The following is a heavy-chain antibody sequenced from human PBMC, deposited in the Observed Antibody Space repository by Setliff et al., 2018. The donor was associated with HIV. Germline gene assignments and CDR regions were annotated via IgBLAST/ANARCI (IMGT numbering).Heavy chain of an antibody. CDR2: ISAYNGNT. CDR3: ARDAHGGNSPSFDI. J-gene: IGHJ3*02. CDR1: GYPFKSYP. Sequence: ASVKVSCKTSGYPFKSYPMHWVRQAPGQGLEWMGWISAYNGNTNYAQKLQGRVTMTTDTSTSTAYMELRSLRSDDTAVYYCARDAHGGNSPSFDIWGQGTMVTVSS. V-gene: IGHV1-18*01. D-gene: IGHD2-21*01.